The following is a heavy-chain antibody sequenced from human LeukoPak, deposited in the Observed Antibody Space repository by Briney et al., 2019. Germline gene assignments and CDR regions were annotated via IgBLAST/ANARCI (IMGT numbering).Heavy chain of an antibody. CDR2: MIPIFGTA. J-gene: IGHJ6*03. CDR3: ARDSGSSADYYYYYMDV. Sequence: EASVKVSCKASGGTFSSYAISWGRQAPGQGLEWMGGMIPIFGTANYAQKFQGRVTITTDEPTSTAYMQLSSLRSEDTAVSYCARDSGSSADYYYYYMDVWGKGTTVTVSS. V-gene: IGHV1-69*05. D-gene: IGHD1-26*01. CDR1: GGTFSSYA.